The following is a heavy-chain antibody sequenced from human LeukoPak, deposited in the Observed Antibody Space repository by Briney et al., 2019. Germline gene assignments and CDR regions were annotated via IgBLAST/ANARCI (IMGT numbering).Heavy chain of an antibody. J-gene: IGHJ4*02. Sequence: SETLSLTCTVSGGSISSSSYYWGWIRQPPGKGLEWIGSIYYSGSTYYNPSLKSRVTISVDTSKNQFSLKLSSVTAADTAVYYCAGLQSTVSGFDYWGQGTLVTVSS. CDR2: IYYSGST. V-gene: IGHV4-39*01. D-gene: IGHD4-11*01. CDR1: GGSISSSSYY. CDR3: AGLQSTVSGFDY.